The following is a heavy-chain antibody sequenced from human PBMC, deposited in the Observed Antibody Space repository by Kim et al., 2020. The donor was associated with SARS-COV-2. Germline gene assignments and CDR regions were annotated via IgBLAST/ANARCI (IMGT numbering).Heavy chain of an antibody. CDR3: ARGRDSSSWSRARDYGMDV. Sequence: SETLSLTCAVYGGSFSGYYWSWIRQPPGKGLEWIGEINHSGSTNYNPSLKSRVTISVDTSKNQFSLKLSSVTAADTAVYYCARGRDSSSWSRARDYGMDVWGQGTTVTVSS. D-gene: IGHD6-13*01. J-gene: IGHJ6*02. CDR1: GGSFSGYY. CDR2: INHSGST. V-gene: IGHV4-34*01.